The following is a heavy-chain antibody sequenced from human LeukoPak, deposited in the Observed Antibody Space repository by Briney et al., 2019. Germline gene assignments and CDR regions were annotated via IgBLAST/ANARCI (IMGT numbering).Heavy chain of an antibody. Sequence: GASVKVSCKASGYTFTSYDINWVRQATGQGLEWMGWMNPNSGNTGYAQKFQGRVTMTRNTSISTAYMELSSLRSEDTAVYYCARGLMAVAGPGVDYWGQGTLVTVSS. V-gene: IGHV1-8*01. J-gene: IGHJ4*02. CDR1: GYTFTSYD. CDR3: ARGLMAVAGPGVDY. D-gene: IGHD6-19*01. CDR2: MNPNSGNT.